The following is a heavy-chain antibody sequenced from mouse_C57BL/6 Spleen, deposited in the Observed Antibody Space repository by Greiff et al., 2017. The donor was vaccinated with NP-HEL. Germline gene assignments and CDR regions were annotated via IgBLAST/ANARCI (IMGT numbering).Heavy chain of an antibody. CDR1: GYAFSSYW. V-gene: IGHV1-80*01. CDR3: ARPIYYGKGNWYFDV. Sequence: QVQLKQSGAELVKPGASVKISCKASGYAFSSYWMNWVKQRPGKGLEWIGQIYPGDGDTNYNGKFKGKATLTADKSSSTAYMQLSSLTSEDSAVYFCARPIYYGKGNWYFDVWGTGTTVTVSS. J-gene: IGHJ1*03. D-gene: IGHD2-1*01. CDR2: IYPGDGDT.